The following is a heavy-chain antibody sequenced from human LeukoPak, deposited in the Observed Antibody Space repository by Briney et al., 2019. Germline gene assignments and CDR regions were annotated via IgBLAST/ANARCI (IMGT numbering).Heavy chain of an antibody. Sequence: GASVKVSCKASGYTFTSYYMHWVRQAPGQGLEWMGIINPSGGSTSYAQKFQGRVTMTRDMSTSTVYMELSSLRSEDTAVYYCARDGSIVGWSGYWSYYYYYYMDVWGQGTLVTVSS. D-gene: IGHD3-3*01. CDR2: INPSGGST. J-gene: IGHJ6*03. CDR1: GYTFTSYY. CDR3: ARDGSIVGWSGYWSYYYYYYMDV. V-gene: IGHV1-46*01.